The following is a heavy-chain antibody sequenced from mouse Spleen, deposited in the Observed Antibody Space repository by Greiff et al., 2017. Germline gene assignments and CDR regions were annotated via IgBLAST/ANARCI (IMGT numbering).Heavy chain of an antibody. V-gene: IGHV1-15*01. Sequence: QVQLQQSGAELVRPGASVTLSCKASGYTFTDYEMHWVKQTPVHGLEWIGAIDPENGGTAYNEKFTGKAILTADKSSSTAYMELRSLTSEDSAVYYCTIAMDYWGQGTSVTVSS. CDR3: TIAMDY. CDR2: IDPENGGT. CDR1: GYTFTDYE. J-gene: IGHJ4*01.